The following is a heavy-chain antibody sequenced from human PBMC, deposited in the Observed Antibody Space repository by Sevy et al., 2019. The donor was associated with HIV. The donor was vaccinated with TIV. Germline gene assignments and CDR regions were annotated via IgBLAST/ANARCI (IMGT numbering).Heavy chain of an antibody. D-gene: IGHD3-9*01. Sequence: GVSLRLSCAASGFTVSSNYMSWVRQAPGKGLEWVSVIYSGGSTYYADSVKGRFTISRDNSKNTLYLQMNSLRAEDTAVYYCARGDILTGYYSTSYYYGMDVWGQGTTVTVSS. CDR2: IYSGGST. CDR3: ARGDILTGYYSTSYYYGMDV. CDR1: GFTVSSNY. V-gene: IGHV3-53*01. J-gene: IGHJ6*02.